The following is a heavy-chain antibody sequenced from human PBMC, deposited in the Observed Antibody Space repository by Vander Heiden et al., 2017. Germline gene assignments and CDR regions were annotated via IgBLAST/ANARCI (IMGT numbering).Heavy chain of an antibody. J-gene: IGHJ6*02. Sequence: EVQLGESGGGLVKPGGCLRLSCAASGLTFSSSSMNWVRQARGKGLEWVSSIGSSSSYIYYADSVKGRFTISRDNAKNSLYLQMNSLRAEDTAVYYCARDRAEYSYGYHYYYYGMDVWGQGTTVTVSS. CDR2: IGSSSSYI. V-gene: IGHV3-21*01. CDR3: ARDRAEYSYGYHYYYYGMDV. CDR1: GLTFSSSS. D-gene: IGHD5-18*01.